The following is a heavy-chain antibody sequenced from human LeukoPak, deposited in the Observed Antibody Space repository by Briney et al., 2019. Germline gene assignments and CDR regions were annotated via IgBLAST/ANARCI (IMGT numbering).Heavy chain of an antibody. V-gene: IGHV1-2*04. J-gene: IGHJ4*02. CDR1: GYTFTGYY. D-gene: IGHD3-3*01. CDR3: ARDPTYDFWSGRPDRGDY. Sequence: ASVKVSCKASGYTFTGYYMHWVRQAPGQGLEWMGWINPNSGGTNYAQKFQGWVTMTRDTSISTAYMELSRLRSDDTAVYYCARDPTYDFWSGRPDRGDYWGQGTLVTVSS. CDR2: INPNSGGT.